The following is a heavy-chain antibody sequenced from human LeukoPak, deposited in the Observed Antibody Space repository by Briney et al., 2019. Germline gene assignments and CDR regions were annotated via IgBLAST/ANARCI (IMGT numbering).Heavy chain of an antibody. J-gene: IGHJ5*02. CDR2: IYYSGST. CDR1: GGSISSGDYY. Sequence: SETLSVTCTVSGGSISSGDYYWSWIRQPPGKGLEWIGYIYYSGSTYYNPSLKSRVTISVDTSKNQFSLKLSSVTAADTAVYYCARGRMVRGVIIWFDPWGQGTLVTVSS. V-gene: IGHV4-30-4*01. D-gene: IGHD3-10*01. CDR3: ARGRMVRGVIIWFDP.